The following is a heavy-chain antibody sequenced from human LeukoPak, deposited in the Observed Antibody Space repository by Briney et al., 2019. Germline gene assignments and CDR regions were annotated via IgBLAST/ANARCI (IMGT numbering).Heavy chain of an antibody. CDR2: IYHSGRT. Sequence: PSETLSLTCAVSGGSISSSNWWSWVRPPPGKGLEWIGEIYHSGRTNYKPSLKSRVTISVDKSKDQFSLKLSSVTAADTAVYYCARPYGSGTKGYFDLWGRGTLVTVSS. V-gene: IGHV4-4*02. D-gene: IGHD3-10*01. CDR3: ARPYGSGTKGYFDL. J-gene: IGHJ2*01. CDR1: GGSISSSNW.